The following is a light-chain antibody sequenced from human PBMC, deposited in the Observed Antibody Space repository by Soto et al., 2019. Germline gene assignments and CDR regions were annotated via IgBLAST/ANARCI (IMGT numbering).Light chain of an antibody. J-gene: IGKJ1*01. CDR3: QQYGSSGT. CDR1: QTGSSKY. CDR2: AAS. Sequence: IVLTQSPGTVSLSPGERATLSCRASQTGSSKYLAWYQQKPGQAPRLLIYAASSRATGIPDRFSGSGSGTDFTLTISRLEPEDFAVYYCQQYGSSGTFGQGTKVDIK. V-gene: IGKV3-20*01.